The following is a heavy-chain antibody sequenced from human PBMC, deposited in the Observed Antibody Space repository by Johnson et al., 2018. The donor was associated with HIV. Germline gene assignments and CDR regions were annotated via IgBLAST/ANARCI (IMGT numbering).Heavy chain of an antibody. J-gene: IGHJ3*02. Sequence: EVQLVESGGGLVQPGGSLRLSCAASGFTVSSNYMNWVRQAPGKGLEWVSVIYSGGSTFYADSLKGRFTIARDNSKQSVHLQINSLRAEDTAVYYCARERNMIVVDDDAFDIWGQGTMVTVSS. V-gene: IGHV3-66*02. D-gene: IGHD3-22*01. CDR1: GFTVSSNY. CDR3: ARERNMIVVDDDAFDI. CDR2: IYSGGST.